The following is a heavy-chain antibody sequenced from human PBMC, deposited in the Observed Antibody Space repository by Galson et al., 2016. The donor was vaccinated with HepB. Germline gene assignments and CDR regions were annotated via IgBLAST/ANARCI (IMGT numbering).Heavy chain of an antibody. D-gene: IGHD4-11*01. CDR1: GFTFSSFT. V-gene: IGHV3-64D*06. Sequence: SLRLSCAASGFTFSSFTMHWVRQAPGRGLESVSVISSNGGTTHYADSVKGRFTISRDNAKNTLYLHMSSLSVEDTAVYYCVKKEGADNNYDYWGQGTLVTVSS. CDR2: ISSNGGTT. J-gene: IGHJ4*02. CDR3: VKKEGADNNYDY.